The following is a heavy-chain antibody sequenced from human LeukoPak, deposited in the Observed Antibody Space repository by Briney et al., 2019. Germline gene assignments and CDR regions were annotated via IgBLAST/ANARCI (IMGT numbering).Heavy chain of an antibody. CDR1: GGSITNYY. Sequence: SETLSLTCTVSGGSITNYYWTWIRQPPGKGLEWTGYIHYSGSTNYNPSLKSRVTISVDTSKNQFSLKLSSVTAADTAVYYCARHRLIAARPSKTTLYYFDYWGQGTLVTVSS. CDR3: ARHRLIAARPSKTTLYYFDY. D-gene: IGHD6-6*01. V-gene: IGHV4-59*08. CDR2: IHYSGST. J-gene: IGHJ4*02.